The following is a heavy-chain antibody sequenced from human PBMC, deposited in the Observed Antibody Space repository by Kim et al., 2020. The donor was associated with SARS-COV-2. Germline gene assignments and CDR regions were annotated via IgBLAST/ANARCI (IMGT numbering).Heavy chain of an antibody. V-gene: IGHV3-23*01. Sequence: GGSLRLSCAASGFTFSSYAMSWVRQAPGKGLEWVSSIGGSGSYTYYADSVKGRFSISRDNSQNTLFLQVNSLRAEDTAVYYCAKYGSRFVADILTTPFLDYWGQGTLVTVSS. CDR2: IGGSGSYT. J-gene: IGHJ4*02. CDR3: AKYGSRFVADILTTPFLDY. CDR1: GFTFSSYA. D-gene: IGHD5-12*01.